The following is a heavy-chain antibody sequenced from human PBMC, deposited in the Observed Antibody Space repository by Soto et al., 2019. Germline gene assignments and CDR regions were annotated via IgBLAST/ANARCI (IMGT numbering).Heavy chain of an antibody. CDR2: ISGSGGST. J-gene: IGHJ6*02. Sequence: EVQLLESGGGLVQPGGSLRLSCAASGFTFSSYAMSWVRQAPGKGLEWVSAISGSGGSTYYADSVKGRFTISRDNSKNTLYLQMNSLRAEDTAVYYCAKGLFRHSSGWYVPFYYYGMDVWGQGTTVTVSS. D-gene: IGHD6-19*01. CDR3: AKGLFRHSSGWYVPFYYYGMDV. CDR1: GFTFSSYA. V-gene: IGHV3-23*01.